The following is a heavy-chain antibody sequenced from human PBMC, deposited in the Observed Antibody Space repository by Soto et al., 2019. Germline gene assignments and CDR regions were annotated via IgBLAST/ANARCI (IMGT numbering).Heavy chain of an antibody. Sequence: QVQLIQSEAEVKKPGSSVRVSCTASGGIFGSHGFSWVRQAPGQRLEWVGGFIPIFRTLTYTEKFQARVRIAADESTNTVYLDLSSLTSEDTAVYYCARCLVAAASPDASYGPYGETDFYLHGMDVWGQGTTATVSS. CDR3: ARCLVAAASPDASYGPYGETDFYLHGMDV. D-gene: IGHD2-2*01. CDR2: FIPIFRTL. J-gene: IGHJ6*01. CDR1: GGIFGSHG. V-gene: IGHV1-69*01.